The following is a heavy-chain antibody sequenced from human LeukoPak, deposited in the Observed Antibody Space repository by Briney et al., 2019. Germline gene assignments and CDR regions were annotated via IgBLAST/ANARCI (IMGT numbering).Heavy chain of an antibody. CDR3: ASFSSSAKTGFDY. D-gene: IGHD6-6*01. CDR2: INPSSGGT. J-gene: IGHJ4*02. Sequence: ASVKVSCKASGYTFTGYYMHWVRQAPGQGLEWMGRINPSSGGTNYAQKFQGRVTMTRDTSISTAYMELSRLRSDDTAVYYCASFSSSAKTGFDYWGQGTLVTVSS. V-gene: IGHV1-2*06. CDR1: GYTFTGYY.